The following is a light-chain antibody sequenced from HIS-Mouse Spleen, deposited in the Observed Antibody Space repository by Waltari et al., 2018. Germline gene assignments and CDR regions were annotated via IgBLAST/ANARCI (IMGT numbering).Light chain of an antibody. J-gene: IGLJ2*01. CDR2: EDS. CDR1: ALPKKY. Sequence: SYELTQPPSVSVSPGQTARITCSGDALPKKYAYWYQKKSGQAPLLGIYEDSKRPSGIPGGFSGSSSGTMATLTISGAQVEDEADYYCYSTDSSGNHRVFGGGTKLTVL. CDR3: YSTDSSGNHRV. V-gene: IGLV3-10*01.